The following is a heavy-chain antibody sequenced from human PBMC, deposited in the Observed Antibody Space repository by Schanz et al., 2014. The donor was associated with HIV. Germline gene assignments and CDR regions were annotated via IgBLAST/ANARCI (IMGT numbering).Heavy chain of an antibody. J-gene: IGHJ6*02. Sequence: EVQLLESGGGLVQPGESLRLSCAVSGFRFSSHAMTWVRQAPGKGLEWVSGISISGETTYYADSVKGRFTISRDNSKNTLYLQMNSLRVEDTAVYYCARVATWDYYGMDVWGQGTTVTVSS. V-gene: IGHV3-23*01. CDR2: ISISGETT. CDR3: ARVATWDYYGMDV. CDR1: GFRFSSHA.